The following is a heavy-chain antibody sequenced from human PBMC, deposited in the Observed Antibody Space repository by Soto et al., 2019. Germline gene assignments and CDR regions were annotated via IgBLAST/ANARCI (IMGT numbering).Heavy chain of an antibody. CDR1: GGSVNSYY. CDR2: IYYSGST. Sequence: QLQLQESGPGLVKPSETLSLTCTVSGGSVNSYYFSWIRQPPGKGLEWSGYIYYSGSTNYNPSLKSRVTISIDTSKNQFSLKLTSVTAADTAVYFCARGGGSPDYWGQGTLVTVSS. J-gene: IGHJ4*02. D-gene: IGHD1-26*01. V-gene: IGHV4-59*02. CDR3: ARGGGSPDY.